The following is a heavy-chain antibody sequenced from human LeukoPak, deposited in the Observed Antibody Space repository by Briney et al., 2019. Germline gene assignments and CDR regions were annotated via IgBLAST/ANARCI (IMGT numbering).Heavy chain of an antibody. CDR3: ARRSIGVLNPFDI. CDR2: VNPNSGGT. D-gene: IGHD3-3*01. CDR1: GYTFTGYY. Sequence: ASVKVSCKASGYTFTGYYMHWVRQAPGQGLEWMGWVNPNSGGTDYAQKFQGRVTMTRDTSISTAYMELSSLRSEDTALYYCARRSIGVLNPFDIWGQGTMVTVSS. J-gene: IGHJ3*02. V-gene: IGHV1-2*02.